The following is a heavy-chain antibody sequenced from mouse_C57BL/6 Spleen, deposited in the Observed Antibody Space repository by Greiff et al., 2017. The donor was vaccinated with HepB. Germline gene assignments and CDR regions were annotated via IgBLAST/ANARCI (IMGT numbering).Heavy chain of an antibody. Sequence: VQLQQSGPGLVQPSQSLSITCTVSGFSLTSYGVHWVRQSPGKGLEWLGVIWRGGSTDYNAAFMSRLSITKDNSKSQVFFKMNSLQADDTAIYYCAKLGDNGYYYAMDYWGQGTSVTVSS. CDR3: AKLGDNGYYYAMDY. CDR1: GFSLTSYG. CDR2: IWRGGST. D-gene: IGHD1-3*01. V-gene: IGHV2-5*01. J-gene: IGHJ4*01.